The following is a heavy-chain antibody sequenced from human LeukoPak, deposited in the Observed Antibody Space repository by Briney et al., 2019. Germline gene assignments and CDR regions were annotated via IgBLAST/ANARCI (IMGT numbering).Heavy chain of an antibody. D-gene: IGHD3-3*01. CDR2: INPNSGGT. V-gene: IGHV1-2*02. Sequence: ASVKVSCKASGYTFTGYYMHWVRQAPGQGLEWMGWINPNSGGTNYARKFQGRVTMTRDTSISTAYMELSRLRSDDTAVYYCARDITIPNWFDPWGQGTLVTVSS. J-gene: IGHJ5*02. CDR3: ARDITIPNWFDP. CDR1: GYTFTGYY.